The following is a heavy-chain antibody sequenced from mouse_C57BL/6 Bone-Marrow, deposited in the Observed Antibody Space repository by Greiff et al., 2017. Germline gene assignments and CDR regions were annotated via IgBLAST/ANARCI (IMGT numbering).Heavy chain of an antibody. CDR1: GYTFTSYG. Sequence: VQLQQSGAELARPGASVKLSCKASGYTFTSYGISWVKQRTGQGLEWIGEIYPRSGNTYYNEKFKGKATLTADKSSSTAYMELRSLTSEDSAVYFCASVRTVVSDYWGQGTTLTVSS. CDR2: IYPRSGNT. D-gene: IGHD1-1*01. CDR3: ASVRTVVSDY. J-gene: IGHJ2*01. V-gene: IGHV1-81*01.